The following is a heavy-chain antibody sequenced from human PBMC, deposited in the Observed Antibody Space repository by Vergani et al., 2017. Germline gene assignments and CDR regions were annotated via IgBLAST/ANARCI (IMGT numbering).Heavy chain of an antibody. V-gene: IGHV3-23*01. CDR3: VKALVVVVAAADY. CDR2: ISGSGGRT. J-gene: IGHJ4*02. Sequence: EVQLLESGGGLVQPGGSLRLSCAASGFTLSSYAMSWVRQAPGKGLEWVSAISGSGGRTYYADSVKGRFTISRDNAKNTLYLQMNSLRAEDTAVYYCVKALVVVVAAADYWGQGTLVTVSS. CDR1: GFTLSSYA. D-gene: IGHD2-15*01.